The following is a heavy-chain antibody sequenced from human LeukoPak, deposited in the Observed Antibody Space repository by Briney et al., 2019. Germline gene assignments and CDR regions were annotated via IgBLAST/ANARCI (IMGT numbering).Heavy chain of an antibody. CDR1: GGSFSGCY. CDR2: INHSGST. Sequence: SETLSLTCAVYGGSFSGCYWSWIRQPPGKGLEWIGEINHSGSTNYNPSLKSRVTISVDTSKNQFSPKLSSVTAADTAVYYCARSLRGYGMDVWGQGTTVTVSS. J-gene: IGHJ6*02. D-gene: IGHD3-10*01. V-gene: IGHV4-34*01. CDR3: ARSLRGYGMDV.